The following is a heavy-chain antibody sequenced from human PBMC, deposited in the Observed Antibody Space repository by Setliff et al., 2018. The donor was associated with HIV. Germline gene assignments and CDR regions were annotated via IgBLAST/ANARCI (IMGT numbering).Heavy chain of an antibody. CDR3: AKVAVTGYCSTTSCQNWFDP. CDR2: IYPSGNI. Sequence: SETLSLTCTVSGGSISRYYWSWIRQPAGKGLEWIGRIYPSGNINYNPSLKSRLTMSIDTSKNQFSLRLISVTAANTAVYYCAKVAVTGYCSTTSCQNWFDPWGQGTLVTVSS. V-gene: IGHV4-4*07. D-gene: IGHD2-2*01. CDR1: GGSISRYY. J-gene: IGHJ5*02.